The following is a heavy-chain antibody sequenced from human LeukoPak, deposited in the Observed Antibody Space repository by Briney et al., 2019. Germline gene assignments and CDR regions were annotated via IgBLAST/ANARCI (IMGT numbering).Heavy chain of an antibody. J-gene: IGHJ4*02. CDR3: ARDNFITVNRGVIIGYRFDY. CDR1: GGSISSSSYY. Sequence: SETLSLTCTVSGGSISSSSYYWGWIRQPPGKGLEWIGRMFSSGTTNYNPSLKSRVTMSVDTSKNEFSLKLTSVTAADTAVYYCARDNFITVNRGVIIGYRFDYWGQGTLVTVSS. CDR2: MFSSGTT. D-gene: IGHD3-10*01. V-gene: IGHV4-39*07.